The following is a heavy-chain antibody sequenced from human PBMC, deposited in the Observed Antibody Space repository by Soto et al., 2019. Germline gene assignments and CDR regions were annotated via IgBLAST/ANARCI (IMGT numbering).Heavy chain of an antibody. CDR1: GGSISSYY. Sequence: SETLSLTCTVSGGSISSYYWSWIRQPPGKGLEWIGYIYYSGSTNYNPSLKSRVTISVDTSKNQFSLKLSSVTAADTAVYYCAREYYDSSGYYHLIDYWVHGTLVTVSS. D-gene: IGHD3-22*01. CDR2: IYYSGST. CDR3: AREYYDSSGYYHLIDY. J-gene: IGHJ4*01. V-gene: IGHV4-59*01.